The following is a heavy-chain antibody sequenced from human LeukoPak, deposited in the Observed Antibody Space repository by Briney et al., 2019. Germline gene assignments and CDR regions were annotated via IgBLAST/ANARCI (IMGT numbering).Heavy chain of an antibody. CDR2: ISSSSSTI. Sequence: GGSLRLSCAASGFTLGSYTMNWVRQAPGKGLEWVSYISSSSSTIQYADSVKGRFTISRDNSKNTLYLQMNSLRAEDTAVYYCASSGDFRAYYYDSSGYYYWGQGTLVTVSS. V-gene: IGHV3-48*01. CDR3: ASSGDFRAYYYDSSGYYY. CDR1: GFTLGSYT. D-gene: IGHD3-22*01. J-gene: IGHJ4*02.